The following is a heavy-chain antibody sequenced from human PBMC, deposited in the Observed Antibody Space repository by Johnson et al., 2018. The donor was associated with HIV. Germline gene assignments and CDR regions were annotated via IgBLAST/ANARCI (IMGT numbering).Heavy chain of an antibody. Sequence: VQLVESGGGLVQPGRSLRLSCAASGFTFDDYGMHWVRQAPGKGLVWVSRMTNDGRTSYADSVKGRFTIYRDNSKNTLYLQMNNLRAEDTALYYCAKDRGLSPPGDAFDIWGQGTMVTVSS. V-gene: IGHV3-9*01. CDR1: GFTFDDYG. CDR3: AKDRGLSPPGDAFDI. CDR2: MTNDGRT. D-gene: IGHD3/OR15-3a*01. J-gene: IGHJ3*02.